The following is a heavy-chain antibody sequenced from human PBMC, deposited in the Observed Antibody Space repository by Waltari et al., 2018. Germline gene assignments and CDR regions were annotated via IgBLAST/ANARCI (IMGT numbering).Heavy chain of an antibody. D-gene: IGHD6-6*01. CDR2: INTGGGSST. V-gene: IGHV3-74*01. CDR1: GFTVSNYY. Sequence: EVQLVESGGGLVQPGASLRLSCAASGFTVSNYYTHWVRQGPGKGLVWISRINTGGGSSTTYADSVKGRFTISKDNAKNTVYLQMNSLRAEDTAVYHCARGGQLALDYWGQGTLVTVSS. CDR3: ARGGQLALDY. J-gene: IGHJ4*02.